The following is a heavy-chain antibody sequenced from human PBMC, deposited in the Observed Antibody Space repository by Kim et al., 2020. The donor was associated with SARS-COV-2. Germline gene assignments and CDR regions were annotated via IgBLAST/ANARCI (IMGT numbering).Heavy chain of an antibody. V-gene: IGHV1-18*01. J-gene: IGHJ4*02. Sequence: ASVKVSCKASGYTFTSYGISWVRQAPGQGLEWMGWISAYNGNTNYAQKLQGRVTMTTDTSTSTAYMELRSLRSDDTAVYYCARAAAGPPGPQQPFDYWGQGTLVTVSS. CDR1: GYTFTSYG. CDR2: ISAYNGNT. CDR3: ARAAAGPPGPQQPFDY. D-gene: IGHD6-13*01.